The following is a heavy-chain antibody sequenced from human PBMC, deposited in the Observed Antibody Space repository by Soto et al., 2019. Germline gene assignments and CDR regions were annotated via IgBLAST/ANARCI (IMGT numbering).Heavy chain of an antibody. J-gene: IGHJ5*02. CDR2: IYYSGST. Sequence: SETLSLTCSVSGGSISSYYWSWIRQPPGKGLEWIGYIYYSGSTNYNPSLKSRVTISVDTSKNQFSLKLSSVTAADTAVYYCASAQRYCTNGVCYNWFDPWGQGTLVTVSS. CDR3: ASAQRYCTNGVCYNWFDP. V-gene: IGHV4-59*01. D-gene: IGHD2-8*01. CDR1: GGSISSYY.